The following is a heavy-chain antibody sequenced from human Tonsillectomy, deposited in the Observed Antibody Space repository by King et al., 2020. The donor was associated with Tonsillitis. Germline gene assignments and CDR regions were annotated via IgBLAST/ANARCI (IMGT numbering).Heavy chain of an antibody. J-gene: IGHJ4*02. D-gene: IGHD3-22*01. CDR1: GGSMSSGTHY. CDR2: ISSGGST. Sequence: QLQESGPGLVKPSQTLSLTCSVSGGSMSSGTHYWSWIRQPAGKGLEWIGHISSGGSTTFNPSLKSRVTMSVDTSKNQFSLKLSSVTAADTAVYFCAGLPGPTLDYDSSGYYRYYLDYWGQGTLVTVSS. V-gene: IGHV4-61*02. CDR3: AGLPGPTLDYDSSGYYRYYLDY.